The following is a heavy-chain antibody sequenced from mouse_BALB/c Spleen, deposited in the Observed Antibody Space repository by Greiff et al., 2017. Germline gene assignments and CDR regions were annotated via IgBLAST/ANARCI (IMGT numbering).Heavy chain of an antibody. Sequence: VQPQQSGAEPAKPGASVKMSRKASGFTFTSYWMHWVKQRPGQGLEWIGYINPSTGYTEYNQKFKDKATLTADKSSSTAYMQLSSLTSEDSAVYYCARTFAYWGQGTLVTVSA. CDR2: INPSTGYT. J-gene: IGHJ3*01. CDR3: ARTFAY. V-gene: IGHV1-7*01. CDR1: GFTFTSYW.